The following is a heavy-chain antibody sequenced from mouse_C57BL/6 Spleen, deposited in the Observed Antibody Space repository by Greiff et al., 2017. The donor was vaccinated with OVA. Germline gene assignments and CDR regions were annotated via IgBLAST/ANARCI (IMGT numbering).Heavy chain of an antibody. V-gene: IGHV1-15*01. Sequence: QVQLQQSGAELVRPGASVTLSCKASGYTFTDYEMHWVKQTPVHGLEWIGAIDPETGGTAYNQKFKGKAILTADKSSSTAYMELRSLTSEDSAVYYCTRREDYYGSSYWYFDVWGTVTTVTVSS. D-gene: IGHD1-1*01. CDR2: IDPETGGT. CDR3: TRREDYYGSSYWYFDV. CDR1: GYTFTDYE. J-gene: IGHJ1*03.